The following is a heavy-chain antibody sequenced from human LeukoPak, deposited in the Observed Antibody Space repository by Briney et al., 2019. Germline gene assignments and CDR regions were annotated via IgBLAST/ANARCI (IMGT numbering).Heavy chain of an antibody. V-gene: IGHV4-4*07. J-gene: IGHJ4*02. CDR1: GGSITSYY. CDR3: ARVDGNYRYYFDY. D-gene: IGHD4-17*01. CDR2: IHTSGST. Sequence: SETLSLTCTVSGGSITSYYWSYIRQPAGKGLEWIGRIHTSGSTNYNPSLKSRVTMSVDTSKNQFSPKLTSVTAADTAIYFCARVDGNYRYYFDYWGQGTLVTVSS.